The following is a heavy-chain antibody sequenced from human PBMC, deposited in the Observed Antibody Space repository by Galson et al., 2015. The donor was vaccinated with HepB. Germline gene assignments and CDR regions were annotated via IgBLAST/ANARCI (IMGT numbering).Heavy chain of an antibody. CDR2: ISAYNGNT. Sequence: SVKVSCKASGYTFTIYGISWVRQAPGQGLEWMGWISAYNGNTNYAQKLQGRVTMTTDTSTRTACMELRSLRSDDTAVYYCARYDGDYGNFDYWGQGTLVTVSS. CDR3: ARYDGDYGNFDY. V-gene: IGHV1-18*01. J-gene: IGHJ4*02. D-gene: IGHD4-17*01. CDR1: GYTFTIYG.